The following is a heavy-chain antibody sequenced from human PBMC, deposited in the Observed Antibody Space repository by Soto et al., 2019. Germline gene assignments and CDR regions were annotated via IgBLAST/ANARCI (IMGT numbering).Heavy chain of an antibody. CDR3: AREPKGEPNPYYFDY. CDR1: GYTFTSYG. J-gene: IGHJ4*02. D-gene: IGHD3-16*01. V-gene: IGHV1-18*01. Sequence: QVQLVQSGAEVKKPGASVKVSCKASGYTFTSYGISWVRQAPRQGLEWMGWISAYNGNTNHAQKLQGRVTMTTDTSTSTAYMELTSLRSDDTAVYYCAREPKGEPNPYYFDYWVQGTLVTVSS. CDR2: ISAYNGNT.